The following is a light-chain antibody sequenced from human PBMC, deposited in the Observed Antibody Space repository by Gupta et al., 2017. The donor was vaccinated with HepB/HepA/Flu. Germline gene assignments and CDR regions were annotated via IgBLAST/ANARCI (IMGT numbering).Light chain of an antibody. CDR2: GKN. Sequence: SSALTQDPALSVALGQTVRITCQGDSLRSYYASWYQQKPGQAPVLVIYGKNNRPSGIPDRFSCSSSGNTASLTITGAQAEDEADYYCNSRASSGTHYGVFGGGTKLTVL. V-gene: IGLV3-19*01. CDR1: SLRSYY. CDR3: NSRASSGTHYGV. J-gene: IGLJ2*01.